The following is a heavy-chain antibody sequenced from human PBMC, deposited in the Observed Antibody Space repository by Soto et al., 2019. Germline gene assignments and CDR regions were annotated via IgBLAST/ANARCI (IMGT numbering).Heavy chain of an antibody. CDR3: AQNPGIAVAGTPFQTPDYGMNV. CDR1: GGTFSSYA. CDR2: IIPIFGTA. D-gene: IGHD6-19*01. J-gene: IGHJ6*02. V-gene: IGHV1-69*06. Sequence: ASVKVSCKASGGTFSSYAISWVRQAPGQGLEWMGGIIPIFGTANYAQKFQGRVTITADKSTSTAYMELSSLRSEDTAVYYCAQNPGIAVAGTPFQTPDYGMNVWGQGTTVTVSS.